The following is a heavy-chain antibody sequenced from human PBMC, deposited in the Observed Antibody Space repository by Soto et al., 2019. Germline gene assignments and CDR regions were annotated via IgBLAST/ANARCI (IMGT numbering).Heavy chain of an antibody. CDR2: INTDGRST. CDR1: GFTFESSW. D-gene: IGHD3-16*01. V-gene: IGHV3-74*01. J-gene: IGHJ6*02. Sequence: GGSLRLSCGASGFTFESSWMHWVRQAPGKGLAWVSRINTDGRSTLYADSVRGRFTISRDNAKNTLYLQMNSLRAEDTAVYYCARDLARSYGMDVWGQGTTVTVSS. CDR3: ARDLARSYGMDV.